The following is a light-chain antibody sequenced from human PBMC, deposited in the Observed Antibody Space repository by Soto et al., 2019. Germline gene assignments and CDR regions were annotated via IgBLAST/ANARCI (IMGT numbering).Light chain of an antibody. V-gene: IGLV1-44*01. CDR1: SSNIGSNT. J-gene: IGLJ1*01. Sequence: QSVLTQPPSASGTPGQRVTISCSGSSSNIGSNTVNWYQQLPGTAPKLLIYSNNQLPSGVPDRFSGSKSGTSASLAIIGLQSEDEADYYCAAWDDSLNGLVFGTGTKVTVL. CDR2: SNN. CDR3: AAWDDSLNGLV.